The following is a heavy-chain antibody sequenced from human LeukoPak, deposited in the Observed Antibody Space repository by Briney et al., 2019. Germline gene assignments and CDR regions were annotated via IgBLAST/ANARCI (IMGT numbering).Heavy chain of an antibody. V-gene: IGHV4-34*01. CDR1: GGSFSGYY. CDR2: INHSGST. CDR3: ARGDYLDY. Sequence: SETLSLTCAVYGGSFSGYYWSWIRQPPGKGLESIGEINHSGSTNYNPSLKSRVTISVDTSKNQFSLKLSSVTAADTAVYYCARGDYLDYWGQGTLVTVSS. J-gene: IGHJ4*02.